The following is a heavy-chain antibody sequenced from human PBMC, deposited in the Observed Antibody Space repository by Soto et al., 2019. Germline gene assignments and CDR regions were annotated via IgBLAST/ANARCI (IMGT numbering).Heavy chain of an antibody. CDR1: GGSIGSYY. D-gene: IGHD6-13*01. V-gene: IGHV4-59*12. CDR2: IYYSGST. Sequence: SETLSLTCTVSGGSIGSYYWSWIRQPPGKGLEWIGYIYYSGSTNYNRSPKSRVTISVDTSKNQFSLKLSSVTAADTAVYYCARMNTRGYSSSWNPTPVFDYWGQGMLVTVSS. J-gene: IGHJ4*02. CDR3: ARMNTRGYSSSWNPTPVFDY.